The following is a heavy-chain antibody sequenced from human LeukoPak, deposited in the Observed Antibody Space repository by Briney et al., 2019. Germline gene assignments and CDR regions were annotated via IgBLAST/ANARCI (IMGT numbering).Heavy chain of an antibody. D-gene: IGHD3-22*01. CDR1: GGTFSSYA. CDR3: ARALSDDSSGQDWYFDL. V-gene: IGHV1-69*05. J-gene: IGHJ2*01. CDR2: IIPIFGTA. Sequence: GSSVKVSCXASGGTFSSYAISWVRQAPGQGLEWMGRIIPIFGTANYAQKFQGRVTITTDESTSTAYMELSSLRSEDTAVYYCARALSDDSSGQDWYFDLWGRGTLVTVSS.